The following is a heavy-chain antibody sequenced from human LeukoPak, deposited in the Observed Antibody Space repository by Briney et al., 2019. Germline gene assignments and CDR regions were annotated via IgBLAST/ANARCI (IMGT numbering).Heavy chain of an antibody. CDR1: GYTFTGYY. D-gene: IGHD3-22*01. J-gene: IGHJ4*02. CDR2: INPNSGGS. CDR3: AIMHGYYDGSGYWVQ. Sequence: AASVKVSCKASGYTFTGYYMHWVRQAPRQGLEWMGWINPNSGGSNYAQKFQGRVTMTRDTSISTAYMELSRLRSDDTAVYYCAIMHGYYDGSGYWVQWGQGTLVTVSS. V-gene: IGHV1-2*02.